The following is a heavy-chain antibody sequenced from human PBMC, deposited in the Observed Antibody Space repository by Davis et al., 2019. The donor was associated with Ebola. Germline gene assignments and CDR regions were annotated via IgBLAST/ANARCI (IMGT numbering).Heavy chain of an antibody. CDR2: IIPSGYNT. D-gene: IGHD3-22*01. Sequence: PGGSLRLSCAASGFTFRSYAMIWVRQAPGKGLDWVSGIIPSGYNTYYAASVKGRFTISRDNSKNTLNLQMDSLRVEDTAVYYCATYGYYYNTTGFYDFLDYWGQGTVVTVSS. CDR1: GFTFRSYA. V-gene: IGHV3-23*01. J-gene: IGHJ4*02. CDR3: ATYGYYYNTTGFYDFLDY.